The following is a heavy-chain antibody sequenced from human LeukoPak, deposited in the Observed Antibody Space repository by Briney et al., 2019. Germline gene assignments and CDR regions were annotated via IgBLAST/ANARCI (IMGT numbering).Heavy chain of an antibody. D-gene: IGHD3-22*01. CDR3: ARELSPVVKYYFEY. Sequence: GGSLRLSCTASGFTFSSYAMNWVRQAPGKGLEWVSGIGAGGTFTYYADSVKGRFTISRDNSRNTLYLQMNSLRAEDTALYYCARELSPVVKYYFEYWGQGTLVTVSP. CDR2: IGAGGTFT. V-gene: IGHV3-23*01. CDR1: GFTFSSYA. J-gene: IGHJ4*02.